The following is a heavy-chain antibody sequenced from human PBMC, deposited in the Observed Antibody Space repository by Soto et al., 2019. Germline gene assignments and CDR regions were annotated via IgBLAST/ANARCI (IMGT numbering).Heavy chain of an antibody. Sequence: GGSLRLSCAASGFTFSSYWMSWVRQAPGKGLEWVANIKQDGSEKYYVDSVKGRFTISRDNAKNSLYLQMNSLRAEDTAVYYCARDYSSSWYGGPMVDPWRQGTLATVSS. V-gene: IGHV3-7*01. CDR1: GFTFSSYW. CDR3: ARDYSSSWYGGPMVDP. D-gene: IGHD6-13*01. CDR2: IKQDGSEK. J-gene: IGHJ5*02.